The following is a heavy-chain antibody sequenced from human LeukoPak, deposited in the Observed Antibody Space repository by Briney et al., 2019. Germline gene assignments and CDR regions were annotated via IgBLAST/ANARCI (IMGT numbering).Heavy chain of an antibody. V-gene: IGHV3-23*01. CDR3: AREGDGYNSPIDY. D-gene: IGHD5-24*01. CDR1: GFTFSSYA. Sequence: GGSLRLSCAASGFTFSSYAMSWVRHAPGKGLEGVSAISGSGGSTYYADSVKGRFTISRDNSKNTLYLQMNSLRAEDTAVYYCAREGDGYNSPIDYWGQGTLVTVSS. CDR2: ISGSGGST. J-gene: IGHJ4*02.